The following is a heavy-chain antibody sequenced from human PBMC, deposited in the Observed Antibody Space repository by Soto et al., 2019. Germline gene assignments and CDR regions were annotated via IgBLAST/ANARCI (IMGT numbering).Heavy chain of an antibody. Sequence: ASVKVSCKASGYTFTSYYMHWVRQAPGQGLEWMGIINPSGGSTSYAQKFQGRVTMTRDTSTSTVYMELSSLRSEDTAMYYCARHPYSYGKGTYYYYYYGMDVWGQGTTVTVSS. CDR3: ARHPYSYGKGTYYYYYYGMDV. CDR1: GYTFTSYY. D-gene: IGHD2-15*01. CDR2: INPSGGST. V-gene: IGHV1-46*01. J-gene: IGHJ6*02.